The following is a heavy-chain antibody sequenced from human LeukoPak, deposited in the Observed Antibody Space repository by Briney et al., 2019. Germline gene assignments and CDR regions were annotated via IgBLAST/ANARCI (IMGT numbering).Heavy chain of an antibody. Sequence: EASVKVSCKASGYTFTGYYMHWVRQAPGQGLEWMGRIIPILGMANYADKFQGRVTISADKSTSTGYMELRSLRSEDTAVYYCARGRGSRTGSNGDYFDDWGQGTLVSVSS. J-gene: IGHJ4*02. D-gene: IGHD3/OR15-3a*01. CDR2: IIPILGMA. V-gene: IGHV1-69*04. CDR3: ARGRGSRTGSNGDYFDD. CDR1: GYTFTGYY.